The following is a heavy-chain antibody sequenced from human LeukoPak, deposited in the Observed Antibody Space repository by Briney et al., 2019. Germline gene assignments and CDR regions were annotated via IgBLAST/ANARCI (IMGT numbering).Heavy chain of an antibody. Sequence: GGSLRLSCAASGFTFSSYAMHWVRQAPGKGLEWVAVISYDGSNKYYADSVKGRFTISRDNSKNTLYLQMNSLRAEDTAVYYCAKDGTGEDIVVVPAARLGYYYYMDVWGKGTTVTISS. J-gene: IGHJ6*03. CDR2: ISYDGSNK. D-gene: IGHD2-2*01. CDR1: GFTFSSYA. V-gene: IGHV3-30*04. CDR3: AKDGTGEDIVVVPAARLGYYYYMDV.